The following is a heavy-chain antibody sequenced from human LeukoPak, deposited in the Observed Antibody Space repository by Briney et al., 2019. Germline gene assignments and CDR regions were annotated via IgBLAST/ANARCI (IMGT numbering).Heavy chain of an antibody. CDR2: ISGIDT. CDR1: GFTFSTYA. J-gene: IGHJ4*02. V-gene: IGHV3-23*01. Sequence: GGFLRLSCAASGFTFSTYAMNWVRQAPGKGLEWVSTISGIDTFYADSVKGRFTISRDNSKNTLYLQMISLRAEDTAVYYCTKDAPDSGGWFFFDSWGQGTLVTVSS. CDR3: TKDAPDSGGWFFFDS. D-gene: IGHD6-19*01.